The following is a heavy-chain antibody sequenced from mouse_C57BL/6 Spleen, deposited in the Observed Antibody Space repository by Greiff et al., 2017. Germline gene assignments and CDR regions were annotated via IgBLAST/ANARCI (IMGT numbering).Heavy chain of an antibody. CDR2: IDPSDSYT. Sequence: VQLQQPGAELVMPGASVKLSCKASGYTFTSYWMHWVKQRPGQGLEWIGEIDPSDSYTNYNQKFKGKSTLTVDKSSSTAYMQLSSLTSEDSAVYYCAIPRSMDYWGQGTSVTVSS. CDR1: GYTFTSYW. D-gene: IGHD5-1*01. J-gene: IGHJ4*01. V-gene: IGHV1-69*01. CDR3: AIPRSMDY.